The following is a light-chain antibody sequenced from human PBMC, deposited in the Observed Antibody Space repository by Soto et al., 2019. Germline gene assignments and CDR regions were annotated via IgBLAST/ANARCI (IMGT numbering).Light chain of an antibody. Sequence: EIVMTQSPATLSVSPGGRATLSCRASQSVGSYLAWYQQRPGQPPRLLIYGASTRGTGIPARFSGSGSGTEFSLTISSLQSEDFAVYYCQQYNTWPPRYTFGQGTKLEIK. J-gene: IGKJ2*01. CDR3: QQYNTWPPRYT. CDR1: QSVGSY. CDR2: GAS. V-gene: IGKV3-15*01.